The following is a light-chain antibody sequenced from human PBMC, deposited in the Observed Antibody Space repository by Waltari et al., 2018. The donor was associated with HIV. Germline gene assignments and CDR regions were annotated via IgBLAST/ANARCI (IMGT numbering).Light chain of an antibody. CDR2: GAS. V-gene: IGKV3-20*01. CDR3: QQYGSSAT. Sequence: EIVLTQSPGTLSLSPGEGATLSCRARQSLPSNYLAWYLHKPGQAPRLLIYGASFRATGIPDRFSGSGSGTDFTLTISRLEPEDFATYFCQQYGSSATFGPGTKVDI. J-gene: IGKJ3*01. CDR1: QSLPSNY.